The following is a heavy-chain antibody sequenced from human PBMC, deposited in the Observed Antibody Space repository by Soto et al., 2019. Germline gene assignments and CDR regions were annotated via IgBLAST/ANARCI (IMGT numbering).Heavy chain of an antibody. J-gene: IGHJ5*02. CDR2: IYYSGST. CDR3: ARGSCSSTSCYGTNWFDP. CDR1: GGSISSGGYY. D-gene: IGHD2-2*01. V-gene: IGHV4-31*03. Sequence: SETLSLTCTVSGGSISSGGYYWSWIRQHPGKGLEWIGYIYYSGSTYYNPSLKSRVTISVDTSKNQFSLKLSSVTAADTAVYYCARGSCSSTSCYGTNWFDPWGQGTLVTVSS.